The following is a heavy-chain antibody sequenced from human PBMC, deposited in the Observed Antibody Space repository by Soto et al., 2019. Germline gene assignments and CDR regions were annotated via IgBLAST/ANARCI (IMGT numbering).Heavy chain of an antibody. Sequence: QVQLQESGPGLVKPSETLSLTCTVSGGSISSYYWSWIRQPPGKGLGWIGYIYYSGSTNYNPSLKSRVTISVDTSKNQFSLKLSSVTAADTAVYYCARHGNDYYYYMDVWGKGTTVTVSS. CDR2: IYYSGST. J-gene: IGHJ6*03. CDR3: ARHGNDYYYYMDV. D-gene: IGHD2-15*01. CDR1: GGSISSYY. V-gene: IGHV4-59*08.